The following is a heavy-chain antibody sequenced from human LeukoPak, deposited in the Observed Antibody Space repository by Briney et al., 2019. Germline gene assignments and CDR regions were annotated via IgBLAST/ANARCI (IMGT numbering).Heavy chain of an antibody. CDR1: GYSFTSYW. J-gene: IGHJ4*02. CDR2: IYPGDSDT. D-gene: IGHD3-3*01. Sequence: GESLKISCKGSGYSFTSYWIGWVRQMPGKGLEWMGIIYPGDSDTRYSPSFQGQVTISADKSISTAYLQWSSLKASDTAMYYYARPGQRYDFWSGYSHWGQGTLVTVSS. CDR3: ARPGQRYDFWSGYSH. V-gene: IGHV5-51*01.